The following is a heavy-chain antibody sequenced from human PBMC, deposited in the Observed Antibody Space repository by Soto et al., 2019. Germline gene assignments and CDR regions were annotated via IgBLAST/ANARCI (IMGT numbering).Heavy chain of an antibody. Sequence: EVQVLESGGGLVQPGGSLRLSCAASGFSFSSYAMTWVRQAPGKGLEWVSAISGSGSITYYADSVKGRFTISRDNSKNTLDLQMNSLRAEDTAVYYCAKDIRGLRGAYYFDNWGQGILVTVSS. CDR3: AKDIRGLRGAYYFDN. J-gene: IGHJ4*02. D-gene: IGHD3-10*01. V-gene: IGHV3-23*01. CDR1: GFSFSSYA. CDR2: ISGSGSIT.